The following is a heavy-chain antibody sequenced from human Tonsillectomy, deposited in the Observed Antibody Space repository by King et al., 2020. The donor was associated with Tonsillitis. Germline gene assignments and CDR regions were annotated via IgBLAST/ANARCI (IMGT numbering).Heavy chain of an antibody. CDR1: GDSISSYY. CDR2: IYYSGTT. Sequence: QLQESGPGLVKPSETLSLTCTVSGDSISSYYWSWIRQPPGKGLEWIGYIYYSGTTNYNPSLKSRVSISIDTSKNQFSLKLTSVTAADTAVYYCARHLPYYYDSSDCYMDVWGKGTTVTVSS. V-gene: IGHV4-59*08. J-gene: IGHJ6*03. CDR3: ARHLPYYYDSSDCYMDV. D-gene: IGHD3-22*01.